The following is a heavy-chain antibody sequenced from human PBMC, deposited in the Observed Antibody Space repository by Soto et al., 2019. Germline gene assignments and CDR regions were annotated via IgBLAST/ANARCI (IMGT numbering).Heavy chain of an antibody. CDR3: ARHGSSGWFDTFDY. D-gene: IGHD6-19*01. CDR1: GYSFTTYW. V-gene: IGHV5-51*01. J-gene: IGHJ4*02. Sequence: GESLKISCKVSGYSFTTYWMGWVRQTPGKGPEWMGIIYPGDSDTRYSPSFQDHVTISVDKSLSTAYLQWSSLEASDTAMYYCARHGSSGWFDTFDYWGQGTLVTVSS. CDR2: IYPGDSDT.